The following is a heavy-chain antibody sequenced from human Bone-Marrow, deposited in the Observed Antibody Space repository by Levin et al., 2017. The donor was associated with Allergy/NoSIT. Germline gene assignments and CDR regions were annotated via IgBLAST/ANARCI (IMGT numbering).Heavy chain of an antibody. CDR2: INWNSNTI. CDR1: GFTFDDFA. CDR3: AKVPSSFGGDYYFQH. Sequence: GGSLRLSCAASGFTFDDFAMHWVRQAPEKGLEWVSGINWNSNTIDYADSVKGRFTISRDNAKNSLYLQMNSLRPEDTAFYYCAKVPSSFGGDYYFQHWGRGTLVTVSS. J-gene: IGHJ1*01. V-gene: IGHV3-9*01. D-gene: IGHD3-16*01.